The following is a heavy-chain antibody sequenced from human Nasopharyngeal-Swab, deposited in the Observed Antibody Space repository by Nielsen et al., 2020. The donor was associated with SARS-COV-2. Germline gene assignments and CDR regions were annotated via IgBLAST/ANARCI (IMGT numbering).Heavy chain of an antibody. V-gene: IGHV3-7*01. CDR1: GFTFNVYW. D-gene: IGHD3-16*02. CDR2: IKQDASEV. Sequence: GGSLRLSCAASGFTFNVYWMSWVRQVPGKGLEWVANIKQDASEVYYVDSVKGRFTISRDNAKNSLYLQMNSLRDEDTAVYYCASLYVWGSYRQSNWFDPWGQGTLVTVSS. CDR3: ASLYVWGSYRQSNWFDP. J-gene: IGHJ5*02.